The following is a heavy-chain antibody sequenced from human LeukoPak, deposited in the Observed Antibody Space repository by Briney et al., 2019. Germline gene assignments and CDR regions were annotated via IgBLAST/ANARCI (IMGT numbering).Heavy chain of an antibody. J-gene: IGHJ4*02. D-gene: IGHD4-17*01. CDR3: AKSRGGD. CDR1: GFTFSGYA. V-gene: IGHV3-23*01. Sequence: SGGSLRLSCAASGFTFSGYAMSWVRQAPGKGLEWVSVISASGGVTYYVDSVKGRFTISRDNSKNTLYLQMNSLRAEDTAVYNCAKSRGGDLGQGTLVTVSS. CDR2: ISASGGVT.